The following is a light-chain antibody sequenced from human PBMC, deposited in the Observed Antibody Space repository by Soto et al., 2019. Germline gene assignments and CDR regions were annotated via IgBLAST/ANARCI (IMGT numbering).Light chain of an antibody. J-gene: IGLJ2*01. CDR2: EVS. CDR1: SSDVGSYDR. CDR3: ASYTTSSAFVV. V-gene: IGLV2-18*02. Sequence: QSALTQPPSVSESPGQSVTISCTGTSSDVGSYDRVSWYQQPPGTAPKLMIYEVSNRPSGVPDRFSGSKSGNTASLTISGLQAEDEADYFCASYTTSSAFVVFGGGTKLTVL.